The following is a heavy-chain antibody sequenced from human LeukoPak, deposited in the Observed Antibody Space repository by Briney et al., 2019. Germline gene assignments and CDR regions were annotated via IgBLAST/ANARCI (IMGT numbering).Heavy chain of an antibody. CDR3: VRDGRYSSKGYAYSFDF. D-gene: IGHD6-13*01. CDR2: ISSSTNTI. J-gene: IGHJ4*02. CDR1: GFTFSSYS. V-gene: IGHV3-48*01. Sequence: GGSLRLSCVASGFTFSSYSINWVRQAPGKGLEWISYISSSTNTIYCADSVKGRFTISRDNGKNSLSLQMNSLRAEDTAVYYCVRDGRYSSKGYAYSFDFWGQGTLVTVSS.